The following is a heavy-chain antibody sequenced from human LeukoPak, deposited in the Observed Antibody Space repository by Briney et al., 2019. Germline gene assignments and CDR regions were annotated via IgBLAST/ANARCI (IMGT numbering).Heavy chain of an antibody. CDR2: IGNNGGGI. CDR1: GFTFSTYT. V-gene: IGHV3-23*01. D-gene: IGHD2-8*02. Sequence: GGSLRLSCAASGFTFSTYTMYWVRHPPGKRLEWVSIIGNNGGGIHYADSVKGRFTISRDNFKNALYLQMNSLRVEDTAVYYCAIDSNWWTHSWGQGVLVTASS. CDR3: AIDSNWWTHS. J-gene: IGHJ4*02.